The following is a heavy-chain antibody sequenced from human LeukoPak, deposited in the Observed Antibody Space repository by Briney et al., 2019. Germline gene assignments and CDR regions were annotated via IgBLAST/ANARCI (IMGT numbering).Heavy chain of an antibody. J-gene: IGHJ5*02. CDR2: INGDGSST. V-gene: IGHV3-74*01. Sequence: PGGSLRLSCAASGFTFSSYWMHWVRQAPGKGLVWVSRINGDGSSTAYADSVKGRFTISRDNAKNTLYLQMNSLRAEDTAVYSCARGADGVSSNSRGWFDPWGQGTMVTVSS. CDR1: GFTFSSYW. CDR3: ARGADGVSSNSRGWFDP. D-gene: IGHD2-15*01.